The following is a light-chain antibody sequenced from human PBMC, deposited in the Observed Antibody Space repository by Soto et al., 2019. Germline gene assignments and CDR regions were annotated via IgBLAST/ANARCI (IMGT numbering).Light chain of an antibody. CDR3: QQSYNTPLT. CDR2: ATS. J-gene: IGKJ4*01. V-gene: IGKV1-39*01. Sequence: DIQMTQSPSSLSASVGDRVTITCRASQSISSYLNWYQQKPGKAPNLLIYATSSLQSGAPSRFSGSGSGTDFTLTISSLQREDFATYYCQQSYNTPLTFGGGTKVEIK. CDR1: QSISSY.